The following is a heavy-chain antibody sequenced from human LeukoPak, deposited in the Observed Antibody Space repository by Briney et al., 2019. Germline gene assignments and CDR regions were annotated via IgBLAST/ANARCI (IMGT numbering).Heavy chain of an antibody. CDR3: AEDYGVDFTLVAFFDY. CDR2: LSSSGST. CDR1: GGSINKATYY. D-gene: IGHD2-8*02. V-gene: IGHV4-39*07. J-gene: IGHJ4*02. Sequence: SETLSLTCTVSGGSINKATYYWGWIRQPPGKGLEWIGSLSSSGSTYYNPSLKGRVTSSLDTSKNQFSLKLSSVTAAATAVYYCAEDYGVDFTLVAFFDYWGQGMLVTVSS.